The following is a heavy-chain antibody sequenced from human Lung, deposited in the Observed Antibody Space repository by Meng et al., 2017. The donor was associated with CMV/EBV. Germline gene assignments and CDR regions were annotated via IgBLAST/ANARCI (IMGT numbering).Heavy chain of an antibody. J-gene: IGHJ4*02. CDR3: ARDVVEGSVWLGY. Sequence: GGSXRPSCVATGFTFSTNWMHWVRQAPGKGLVWVSRINGDGSSTSYADSVKGRFTISRDNGKNTLYLQMNSLRAADTAVYYCARDVVEGSVWLGYWGQGTLVTVSS. CDR2: INGDGSST. D-gene: IGHD2-15*01. CDR1: GFTFSTNW. V-gene: IGHV3-74*01.